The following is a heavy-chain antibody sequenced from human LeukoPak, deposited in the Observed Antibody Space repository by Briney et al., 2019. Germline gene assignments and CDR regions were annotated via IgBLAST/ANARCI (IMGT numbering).Heavy chain of an antibody. CDR1: GFTFSSYA. CDR2: ISYDGSNK. CDR3: ARNGESSGYLTDFDY. D-gene: IGHD3-22*01. J-gene: IGHJ4*02. V-gene: IGHV3-30-3*01. Sequence: GRPLRLSCAASGFTFSSYAMHWVRQAPGKGLEWVAVISYDGSNKYYADSVKGRFTISRDNSKNTLYLQMNSLRAEDTAVYYCARNGESSGYLTDFDYWGQGTLVTVSS.